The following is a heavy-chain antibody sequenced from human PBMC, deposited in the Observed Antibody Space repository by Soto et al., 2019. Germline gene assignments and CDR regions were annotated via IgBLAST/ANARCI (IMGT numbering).Heavy chain of an antibody. CDR2: ISYSGST. CDR1: GGSISSYY. J-gene: IGHJ4*02. V-gene: IGHV4-59*08. D-gene: IGHD1-1*01. Sequence: QVQLQESGPGLVKPSETLSLTCTVSGGSISSYYWSWIRQPPGKGLEWIGYISYSGSTNYNPSLKSRVTISVDTSKNQFSLNLSSMTAADTAVYYCARRYGYSFDYWGQGTLVTVSS. CDR3: ARRYGYSFDY.